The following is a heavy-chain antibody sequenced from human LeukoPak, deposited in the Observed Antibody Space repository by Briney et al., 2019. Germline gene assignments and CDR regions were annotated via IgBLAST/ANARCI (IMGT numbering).Heavy chain of an antibody. Sequence: GGSLRLSCAASGFTFSSYAVSWVRQAPGKGLEWVSAISGRGGSTYYADSVKGRFTISRDNSKNTLYLQMNSLRAEDTAVYYCARGIYSSSWYFLDYWGQGTLVTVSS. CDR3: ARGIYSSSWYFLDY. V-gene: IGHV3-23*01. J-gene: IGHJ4*02. CDR2: ISGRGGST. CDR1: GFTFSSYA. D-gene: IGHD6-13*01.